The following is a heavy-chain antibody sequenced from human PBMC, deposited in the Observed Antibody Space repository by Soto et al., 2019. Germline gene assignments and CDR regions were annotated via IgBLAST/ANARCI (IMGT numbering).Heavy chain of an antibody. CDR2: IYYSGST. J-gene: IGHJ5*02. V-gene: IGHV4-39*01. CDR1: GGSISSSSYY. D-gene: IGHD3-10*01. CDR3: ARIEVLLWFGERTNWFDP. Sequence: QLQLQESGPGLVKPSETLSLTCTVSGGSISSSSYYWGWIRQPPGKGLEWIGSIYYSGSTYYNPSLKRRVTISVDTSKNQSSLKLSSVTAADTAVYYCARIEVLLWFGERTNWFDPWGQGTLVTVSS.